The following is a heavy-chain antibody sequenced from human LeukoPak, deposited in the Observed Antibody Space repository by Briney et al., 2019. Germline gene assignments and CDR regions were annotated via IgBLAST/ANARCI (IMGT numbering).Heavy chain of an antibody. Sequence: SETLSHTCAVYGGSFSGYYWSWIRQPPGKGLELIGDIKHSGSTNYNPSLKSRVTISVDTSKSQFSLKLRSVTAADTAVYYCARARTRTTMIVVVIHGFDLWGRGTLVTVSS. CDR1: GGSFSGYY. V-gene: IGHV4-34*01. CDR2: IKHSGST. CDR3: ARARTRTTMIVVVIHGFDL. J-gene: IGHJ2*01. D-gene: IGHD3-22*01.